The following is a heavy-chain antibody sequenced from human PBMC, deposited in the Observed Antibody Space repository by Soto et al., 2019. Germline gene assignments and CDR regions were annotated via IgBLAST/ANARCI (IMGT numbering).Heavy chain of an antibody. CDR3: AGGREYSYGFDYA. D-gene: IGHD5-18*01. CDR2: IYYSGST. Sequence: SETLSLTCTVSGGSISSGGYYWSWIRQHPGKGLEWIGYIYYSGSTYYNPSLKSRVTISGDTSKNQFSLKLSSVTAADTAVYYCAGGREYSYGFDYAWGQGTLVTVPQ. V-gene: IGHV4-31*03. CDR1: GGSISSGGYY. J-gene: IGHJ5*02.